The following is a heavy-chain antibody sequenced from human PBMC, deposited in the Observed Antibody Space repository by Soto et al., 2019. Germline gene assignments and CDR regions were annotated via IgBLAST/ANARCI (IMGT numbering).Heavy chain of an antibody. Sequence: ASVNAACKASGYMVGSYCIRWGRQAAGQGFEWMGWISAYNGTPKYAHTLQGKVTMTKDASTSTAYMEMRSLRSDDTAVYYCERDLDDSGSYYTDYWGPGTLVTVSS. D-gene: IGHD3-10*01. CDR1: GYMVGSYC. CDR3: ERDLDDSGSYYTDY. CDR2: ISAYNGTP. V-gene: IGHV1-18*01. J-gene: IGHJ4*02.